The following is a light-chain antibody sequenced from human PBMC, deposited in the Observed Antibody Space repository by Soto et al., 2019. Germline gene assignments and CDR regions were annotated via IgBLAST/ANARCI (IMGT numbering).Light chain of an antibody. CDR3: SSYTSSSTVV. V-gene: IGLV2-14*01. Sequence: QSALTQPASVSGSPGQSITISCTGTSSDVGGYNYVSWYQQHPGKAPKLMIYDVSNRPSGVSNRFSGSKSGNTASLTISGPRAEDGADYYCSSYTSSSTVVFGGGTNPTVL. J-gene: IGLJ2*01. CDR2: DVS. CDR1: SSDVGGYNY.